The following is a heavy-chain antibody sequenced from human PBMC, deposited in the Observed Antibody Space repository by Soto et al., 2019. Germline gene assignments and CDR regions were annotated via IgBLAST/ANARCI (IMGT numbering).Heavy chain of an antibody. J-gene: IGHJ5*02. V-gene: IGHV4-34*01. D-gene: IGHD3-3*01. CDR1: GGSVNGYY. Sequence: PSETLSLTCAVYGGSVNGYYWNWIRQPPGKGLEWIGEINRTGGTHYTPSLKSRVTMSVDTSKNQFSLRLSSVTAADTAIYYCATRITVFGLLIPPFDPWGQGTQVTVSS. CDR3: ATRITVFGLLIPPFDP. CDR2: INRTGGT.